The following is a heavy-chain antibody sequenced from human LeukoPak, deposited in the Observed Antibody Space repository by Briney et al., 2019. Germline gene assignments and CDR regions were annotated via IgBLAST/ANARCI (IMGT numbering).Heavy chain of an antibody. V-gene: IGHV3-48*04. CDR1: GFIFSSYT. J-gene: IGHJ4*02. Sequence: PGGSLRLSCAVPGFIFSSYTMNWVRQAPGQGLEWVSYISKDSKTIYYAESVKGRFTISRDNAQNSLYLQMNSLRPEDTAVYYCARLNGIALAGTWTSQDDSWGQGTLVTVSS. CDR2: ISKDSKTI. D-gene: IGHD6-19*01. CDR3: ARLNGIALAGTWTSQDDS.